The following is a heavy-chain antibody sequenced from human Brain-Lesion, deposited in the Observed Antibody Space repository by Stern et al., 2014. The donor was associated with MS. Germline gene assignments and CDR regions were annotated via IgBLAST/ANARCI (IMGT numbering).Heavy chain of an antibody. CDR2: SDHSGST. CDR3: ARFPASRPHVFDS. V-gene: IGHV4-4*02. Sequence: QVQLQESGPGLVKPSGTLSLTCAVSGGSISSSNWWSWVRQSPGKGLEWIGESDHSGSTIYNPSLKSRVTVSVEKSQNRFSPNLSSVTAADTAVYFCARFPASRPHVFDSWGQGTLVTVSS. J-gene: IGHJ4*02. CDR1: GGSISSSNW. D-gene: IGHD6-13*01.